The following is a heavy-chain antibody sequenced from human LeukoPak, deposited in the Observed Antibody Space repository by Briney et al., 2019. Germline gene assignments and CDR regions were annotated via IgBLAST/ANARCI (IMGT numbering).Heavy chain of an antibody. CDR2: ISGSGGST. Sequence: GGSLRLSCAASGFTFSSYAMSWVRQAPGKGLEWVSAISGSGGSTYYADSVKGRFTISRDNSKNTLYLQMNSLRAEDTAVYYCAKVGYYDSSGYYLDYWDQGTLVTVSS. CDR3: AKVGYYDSSGYYLDY. CDR1: GFTFSSYA. D-gene: IGHD3-22*01. J-gene: IGHJ4*02. V-gene: IGHV3-23*01.